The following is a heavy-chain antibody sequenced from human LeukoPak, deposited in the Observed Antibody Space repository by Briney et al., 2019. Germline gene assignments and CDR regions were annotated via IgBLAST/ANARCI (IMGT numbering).Heavy chain of an antibody. J-gene: IGHJ5*02. D-gene: IGHD2-2*01. Sequence: GASVKVSCKASGGTFSSYAISWVRQAPGQGLEWMGGIIPIFGTANYAQKFQGRVTITADESTSTAYMELSSPRPEDTAVYYCARSASLDCSSTSCPNWFDPWGQGTLVTVSS. CDR2: IIPIFGTA. CDR3: ARSASLDCSSTSCPNWFDP. V-gene: IGHV1-69*13. CDR1: GGTFSSYA.